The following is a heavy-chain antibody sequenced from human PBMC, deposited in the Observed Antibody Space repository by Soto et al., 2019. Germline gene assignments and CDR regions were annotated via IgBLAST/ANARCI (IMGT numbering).Heavy chain of an antibody. CDR2: ISGSGGST. CDR1: GFTFSSYA. J-gene: IGHJ4*02. D-gene: IGHD2-15*01. CDR3: ALAAPHVVVAAKFDY. V-gene: IGHV3-23*01. Sequence: GGSLRLACAASGFTFSSYAMSWVRQAPGKGLEWVSAISGSGGSTYYADSVKGRFTISRDNSKNTLYLQMNSLRAEDTAVYYCALAAPHVVVAAKFDYWGQGTLDTGSS.